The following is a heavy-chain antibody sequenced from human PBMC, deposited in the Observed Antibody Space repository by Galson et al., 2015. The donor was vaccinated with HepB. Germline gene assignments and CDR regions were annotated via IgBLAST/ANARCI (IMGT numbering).Heavy chain of an antibody. CDR1: GFSLSTSGVG. Sequence: ALVKPTQTLTLTCTFSGFSLSTSGVGVGWIRQPPGKALEWLALIYWDDDKRYSPSLKNRLTITKDTSKNQVVLTVTNMDPVDTGKYYCVYRRPGSASGWNEGFFDYWGPGTLVTVSS. J-gene: IGHJ4*02. V-gene: IGHV2-5*02. D-gene: IGHD6-19*01. CDR2: IYWDDDK. CDR3: VYRRPGSASGWNEGFFDY.